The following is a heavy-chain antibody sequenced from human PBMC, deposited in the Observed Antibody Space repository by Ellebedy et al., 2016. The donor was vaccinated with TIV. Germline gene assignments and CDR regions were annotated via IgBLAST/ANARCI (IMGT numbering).Heavy chain of an antibody. Sequence: AASVKVSCKASGYTFTSYGISWVRQAPGQGLEWMGWISGYNGNTSYAQKFQGRVTMTIDTSTSTTYMELRSLRSDDTAVYYCARRGRYCSSGTCWFDPWGQGTLVTVSS. CDR3: ARRGRYCSSGTCWFDP. J-gene: IGHJ5*02. D-gene: IGHD2-15*01. V-gene: IGHV1-18*01. CDR2: ISGYNGNT. CDR1: GYTFTSYG.